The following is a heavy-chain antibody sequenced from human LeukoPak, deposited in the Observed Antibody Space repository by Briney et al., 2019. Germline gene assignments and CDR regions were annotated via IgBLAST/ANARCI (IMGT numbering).Heavy chain of an antibody. V-gene: IGHV3-30*18. D-gene: IGHD3-22*01. CDR3: AKRPDSSGYYYYGMDV. CDR2: ISYDGSNK. CDR1: GFTFSIYG. Sequence: GGSLRLSCAASGFTFSIYGMHWVRQAPGKGLEWVAVISYDGSNKYYADSVKGRFTISRDNSKNTLYLQMNSLRAEDTAVYYCAKRPDSSGYYYYGMDVWGQGTTVTVSS. J-gene: IGHJ6*02.